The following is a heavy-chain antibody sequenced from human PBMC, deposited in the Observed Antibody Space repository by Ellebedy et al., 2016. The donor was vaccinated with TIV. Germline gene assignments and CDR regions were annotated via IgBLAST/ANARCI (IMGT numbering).Heavy chain of an antibody. J-gene: IGHJ4*02. D-gene: IGHD3-22*01. Sequence: GESLKISCQGFGYRFPTSWIAWVRQMPGKGLEWMGRIAPTGSYTSYSPSFQGHVNISTDKSISTAYLQWSSLKASDTAIYYCARLYDNSGYYSSDYWGQGTLVTVSS. CDR1: GYRFPTSW. V-gene: IGHV5-10-1*01. CDR3: ARLYDNSGYYSSDY. CDR2: IAPTGSYT.